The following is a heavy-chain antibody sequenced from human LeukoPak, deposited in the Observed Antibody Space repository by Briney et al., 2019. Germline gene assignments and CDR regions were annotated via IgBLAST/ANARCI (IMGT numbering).Heavy chain of an antibody. V-gene: IGHV1-46*01. J-gene: IGHJ6*02. Sequence: ASVKVSCKASGYTFTNYYIYWVRQAPGHGLEWMAMITPSGGSTFYAQRFQGRVTLTRDTSTSTVYMALSSLRSVDTAVYFCARAFSPIVVRGVIDNYGMDVWGQGTAVTVSS. CDR2: ITPSGGST. CDR1: GYTFTNYY. CDR3: ARAFSPIVVRGVIDNYGMDV. D-gene: IGHD3-10*01.